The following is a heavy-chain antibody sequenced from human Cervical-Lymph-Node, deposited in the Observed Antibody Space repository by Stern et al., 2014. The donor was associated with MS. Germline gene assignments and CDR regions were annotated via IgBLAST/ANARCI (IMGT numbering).Heavy chain of an antibody. CDR1: GGTFSSYA. CDR3: AGAVAGPYYYYYGMDV. J-gene: IGHJ6*02. D-gene: IGHD6-19*01. CDR2: IIPIFGTA. V-gene: IGHV1-69*01. Sequence: VQLVESGADVKKPGSSVKVSCKASGGTFSSYAISWVRQAPGQGLEWMGGIIPIFGTANYAQKFQGRVTITADESTSTAYMELSSLRSEDTAVYYCAGAVAGPYYYYYGMDVWGQGTTVTVSS.